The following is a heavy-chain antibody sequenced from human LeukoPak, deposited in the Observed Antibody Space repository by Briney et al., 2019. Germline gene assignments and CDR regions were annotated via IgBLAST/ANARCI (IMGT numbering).Heavy chain of an antibody. V-gene: IGHV4-61*02. CDR2: IYASGST. Sequence: PSETLSLTCTVSGGSIGTGSYYWNWIRQPAGKGPEWIGRIYASGSTNYNPSLKSRVTMSVDTSKNQFSLKLNSVTTADTAVYYCAIGQVISRTWFGPWGQGTLVTVSS. CDR3: AIGQVISRTWFGP. CDR1: GGSIGTGSYY. J-gene: IGHJ5*02. D-gene: IGHD2-21*01.